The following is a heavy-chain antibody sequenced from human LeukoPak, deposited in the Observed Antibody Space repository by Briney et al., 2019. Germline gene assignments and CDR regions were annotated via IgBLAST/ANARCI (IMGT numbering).Heavy chain of an antibody. D-gene: IGHD5-12*01. J-gene: IGHJ5*02. CDR2: INPSGGST. Sequence: ASVKVSRKASGGTFSSYAISWVRQAPGQGLEWTGIINPSGGSTSYAQKFQGRVTMTRDTSTSTVYMELSSLRSEDTAVYYCARDLTPSRGNWFDPWGQGTLVTVSS. CDR3: ARDLTPSRGNWFDP. CDR1: GGTFSSYA. V-gene: IGHV1-46*01.